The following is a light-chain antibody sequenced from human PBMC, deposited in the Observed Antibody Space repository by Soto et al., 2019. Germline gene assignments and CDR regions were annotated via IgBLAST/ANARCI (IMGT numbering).Light chain of an antibody. CDR2: AAS. CDR3: QQYYTYPRT. J-gene: IGKJ1*01. CDR1: QGISSY. Sequence: AIRMTQSPSSLSASTGDRVTITCRASQGISSYLAWYQQKPGKAPKLLTYAASTLQSGVPSRFSGSGSGTDFTLTISFLQSEDFATYYCQQYYTYPRTFGQGTKVEIK. V-gene: IGKV1-8*01.